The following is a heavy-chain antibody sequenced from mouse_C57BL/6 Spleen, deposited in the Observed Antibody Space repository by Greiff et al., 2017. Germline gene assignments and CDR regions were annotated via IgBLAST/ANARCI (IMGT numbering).Heavy chain of an antibody. D-gene: IGHD3-2*02. J-gene: IGHJ4*01. Sequence: VKLQQPGAELVKPGASVKVSCKASGYTFTSYWMHWVKQRPGQGLEWIGRLHPSDSDTNYNQKFKGKATLTVDKSSSTAYMQLSSLTSEDSAVYYCAIDSSGYVYAMDYWGQGTSVTVSS. CDR2: LHPSDSDT. V-gene: IGHV1-74*01. CDR3: AIDSSGYVYAMDY. CDR1: GYTFTSYW.